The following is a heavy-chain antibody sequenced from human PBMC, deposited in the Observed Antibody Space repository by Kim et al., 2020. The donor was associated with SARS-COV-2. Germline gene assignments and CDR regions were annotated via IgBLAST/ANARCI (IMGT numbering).Heavy chain of an antibody. V-gene: IGHV4-31*02. J-gene: IGHJ4*02. D-gene: IGHD3-3*01. Sequence: LKRRVTISVDTSTNLFSLKLSSVTAEDTAVYYCARRRITIFGVVTEFDYWGQGTLVTVSS. CDR3: ARRRITIFGVVTEFDY.